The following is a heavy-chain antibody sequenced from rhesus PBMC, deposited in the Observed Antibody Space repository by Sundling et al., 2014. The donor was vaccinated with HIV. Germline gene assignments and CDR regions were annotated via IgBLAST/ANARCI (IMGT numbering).Heavy chain of an antibody. CDR3: TRGPYCSDSVCGDY. CDR2: IYWDDDK. Sequence: QVTLKESGPALVKPTQTLTLTCTFSGFSLSTSGMGVGWIRQPPGKALEWLASIYWDDDKRYSTSLKSRLTISKDTSENQVLLTMTNMDPLDTATYYCTRGPYCSDSVCGDYWGQGVLVTVSS. V-gene: IGHV2S1*01. J-gene: IGHJ4*01. D-gene: IGHD2-21*01. CDR1: GFSLSTSGMG.